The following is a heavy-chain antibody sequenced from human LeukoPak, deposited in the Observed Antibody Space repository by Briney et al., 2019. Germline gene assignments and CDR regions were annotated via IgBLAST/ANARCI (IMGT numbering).Heavy chain of an antibody. Sequence: TGGSLRLSCAASGFTFSDYYMSWIRQPPGKGLEWASYISGSTTYTNYADSVRDRFTIPRDNSKNSLYLQMNSLRAEDTAVYYCARDREVVAFDIWGQGTVVTVSS. CDR3: ARDREVVAFDI. V-gene: IGHV3-11*05. J-gene: IGHJ3*02. CDR2: ISGSTTYT. CDR1: GFTFSDYY. D-gene: IGHD2-15*01.